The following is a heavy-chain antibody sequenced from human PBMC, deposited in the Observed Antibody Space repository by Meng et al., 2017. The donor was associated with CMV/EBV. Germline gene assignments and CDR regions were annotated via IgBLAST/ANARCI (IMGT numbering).Heavy chain of an antibody. CDR3: ARDGVDSSAPPNYYGMDV. CDR1: GFTFSDYY. CDR2: ISSSGSTI. J-gene: IGHJ6*02. V-gene: IGHV3-11*04. Sequence: LSLTCAASGFTFSDYYMNWIRQAPGKGLEWVSYISSSGSTIYYADSVKGRFTISRDNAKNSLYLQMNSLRAEDTAVYYCARDGVDSSAPPNYYGMDVWGQGTTVTVSS. D-gene: IGHD6-25*01.